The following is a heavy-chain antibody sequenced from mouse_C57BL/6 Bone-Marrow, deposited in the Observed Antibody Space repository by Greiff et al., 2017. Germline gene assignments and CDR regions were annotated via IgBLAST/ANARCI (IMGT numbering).Heavy chain of an antibody. CDR1: GYAFSTYW. D-gene: IGHD4-1*01. J-gene: IGHJ2*02. V-gene: IGHV1-80*01. Sequence: VQVVESGAELVKPGASVKISCKVSGYAFSTYWMNWVKQRPGKGLEWIGQIYPGDGDTNYNGKFKGKATLTADKSSSTAYMQLSSLTSENSAVYFCARDWDYFDYWGQGTSLTVSS. CDR3: ARDWDYFDY. CDR2: IYPGDGDT.